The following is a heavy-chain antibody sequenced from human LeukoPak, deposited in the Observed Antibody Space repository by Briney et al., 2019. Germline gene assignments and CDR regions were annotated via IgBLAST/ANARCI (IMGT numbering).Heavy chain of an antibody. J-gene: IGHJ4*02. CDR1: GFPFGDYY. CDR2: ISGSGGST. D-gene: IGHD6-13*01. Sequence: PGGSLRLSCAASGFPFGDYYMSWIRQAPGKGLEWVSAISGSGGSTYYADSVKGRFTISRDNSKNTLYLQMNSLRAEDTAVYYCAKDSSSWYSPHFDYWGQGTLVTVSS. CDR3: AKDSSSWYSPHFDY. V-gene: IGHV3-23*01.